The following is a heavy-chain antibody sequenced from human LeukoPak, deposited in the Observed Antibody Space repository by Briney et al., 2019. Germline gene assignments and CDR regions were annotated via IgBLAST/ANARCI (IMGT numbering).Heavy chain of an antibody. V-gene: IGHV3-7*01. Sequence: GGSLRLSCAASGFTFSSYEMNWGRQAPGKGLEWVANIKQDGSEKYYVDSVKGRFTISRDNAKNSLYLQMNSLRAEDTAVYYCALWSAEYFQHWGQGTLVTVSS. D-gene: IGHD1-26*01. CDR2: IKQDGSEK. J-gene: IGHJ1*01. CDR1: GFTFSSYE. CDR3: ALWSAEYFQH.